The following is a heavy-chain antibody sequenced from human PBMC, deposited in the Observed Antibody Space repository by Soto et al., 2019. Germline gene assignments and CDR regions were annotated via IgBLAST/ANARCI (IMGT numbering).Heavy chain of an antibody. V-gene: IGHV1-46*01. J-gene: IGHJ6*02. CDR3: ARAPIAVAGPTYYLYYGMDV. CDR2: INPSGGST. CDR1: GYTLTSYY. D-gene: IGHD6-19*01. Sequence: ASVKVSCKASGYTLTSYYMHWVRQAPGQGLEWMGIINPSGGSTSYAQKFQGRVTMTRDTSTSTVYMELSSLRSEDTAVYYCARAPIAVAGPTYYLYYGMDVWGQGTTVTVSS.